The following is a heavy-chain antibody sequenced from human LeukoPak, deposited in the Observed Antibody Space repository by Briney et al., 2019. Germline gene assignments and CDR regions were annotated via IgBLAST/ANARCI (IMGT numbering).Heavy chain of an antibody. CDR1: GFTFSSYA. Sequence: GGSLRLSCAASGFTFSSYAMHWVRQAPGKGLEYVSAISSNGGSTYYANSVKGRFTISRDNSKNTLYLQMGSLRAEDMAVYYCARARSAVLPTLYFDYWGQGTLVTVSS. CDR2: ISSNGGST. D-gene: IGHD2-2*01. CDR3: ARARSAVLPTLYFDY. J-gene: IGHJ4*02. V-gene: IGHV3-64*01.